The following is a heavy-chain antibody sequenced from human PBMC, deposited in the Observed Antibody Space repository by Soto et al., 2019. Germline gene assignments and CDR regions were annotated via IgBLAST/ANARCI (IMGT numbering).Heavy chain of an antibody. D-gene: IGHD5-18*01. Sequence: GGSLRLSCAASGFTFSSYGMHWVRQAPGKGLEWVAVISYDGSNKYYADSVKGRFTISRDNSKNTLYLQMNSLRAEDTAVYYCAKDRIAYTAMAQVDYWGQGTLVTVSS. V-gene: IGHV3-30*18. CDR3: AKDRIAYTAMAQVDY. CDR2: ISYDGSNK. J-gene: IGHJ4*02. CDR1: GFTFSSYG.